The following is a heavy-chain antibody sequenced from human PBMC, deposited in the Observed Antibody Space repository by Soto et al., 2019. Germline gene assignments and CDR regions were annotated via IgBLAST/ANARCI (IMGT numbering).Heavy chain of an antibody. CDR1: GFTFSSYW. J-gene: IGHJ5*02. Sequence: GGSLSLSCAASGFTFSSYWMHWVRQAPGKGLVWVSRINSDGSSTSYADSVKGRFTTSRDNAKNTLYLQMNSLRAEDTAVYYCERVFDCSSTSCYASTRGYNWFDPWGQGTLVTVSS. D-gene: IGHD2-2*01. V-gene: IGHV3-74*01. CDR3: ERVFDCSSTSCYASTRGYNWFDP. CDR2: INSDGSST.